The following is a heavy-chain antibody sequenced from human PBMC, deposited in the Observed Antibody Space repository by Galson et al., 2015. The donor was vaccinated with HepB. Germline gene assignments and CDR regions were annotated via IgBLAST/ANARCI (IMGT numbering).Heavy chain of an antibody. D-gene: IGHD1-26*01. CDR2: ISAYNGNT. CDR1: GYTFTSYG. Sequence: SVKVSCKASGYTFTSYGIRWVRQAPGQGLEWMGWISAYNGNTNYAQKLQGRVTMTTDTSTSTAYMELRSLRSDDTAVYYCARDLRYSGSYFREGSIDYWGQGTLVTVSS. CDR3: ARDLRYSGSYFREGSIDY. J-gene: IGHJ4*02. V-gene: IGHV1-18*01.